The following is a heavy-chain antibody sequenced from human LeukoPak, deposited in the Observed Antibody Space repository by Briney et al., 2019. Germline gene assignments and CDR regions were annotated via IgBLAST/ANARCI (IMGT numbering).Heavy chain of an antibody. D-gene: IGHD3-22*01. CDR3: AISLSSGYYYFDY. CDR1: GGSISSDSYY. Sequence: PSQTLSLTCSVSGGSISSDSYYWSWIRQPAGKGLEWIGRIYTSGSTYYNPSLKSRVTISVDTSKNQFSLKLSSVTAADTAVYYCAISLSSGYYYFDYWGQGTLVTVSS. V-gene: IGHV4-61*02. J-gene: IGHJ4*02. CDR2: IYTSGST.